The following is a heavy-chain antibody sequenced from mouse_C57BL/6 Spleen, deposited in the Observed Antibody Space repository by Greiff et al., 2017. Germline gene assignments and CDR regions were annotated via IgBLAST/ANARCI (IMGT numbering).Heavy chain of an antibody. CDR1: GYTFTDYY. CDR3: ARSGYGDGYAYWYFDV. J-gene: IGHJ1*03. V-gene: IGHV1-19*01. CDR2: INPYNGGT. D-gene: IGHD2-3*01. Sequence: VQLQQSGPVLVKPGASVKMSCKASGYTFTDYYMNWVKQSHGKSLEWIGVINPYNGGTSYNQKFKGKATLTVDKSSSTAYMELNSLTSEDSAVYYCARSGYGDGYAYWYFDVWGTGTTVTVSS.